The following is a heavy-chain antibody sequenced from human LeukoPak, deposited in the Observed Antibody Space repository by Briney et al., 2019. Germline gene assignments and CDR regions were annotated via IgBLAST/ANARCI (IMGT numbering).Heavy chain of an antibody. V-gene: IGHV4-34*01. CDR2: VNHSGST. D-gene: IGHD3-3*01. CDR3: ARVGGDYDFWSGYFKGDGMDV. Sequence: SETLSLTCAVYGGSFSGYYWSWIRQPPGKGLEWIGEVNHSGSTNYNPSLKSRVTISVDTSKNQFSLKLSSVTAADTAVYYCARVGGDYDFWSGYFKGDGMDVWGQGTTVTVSS. J-gene: IGHJ6*02. CDR1: GGSFSGYY.